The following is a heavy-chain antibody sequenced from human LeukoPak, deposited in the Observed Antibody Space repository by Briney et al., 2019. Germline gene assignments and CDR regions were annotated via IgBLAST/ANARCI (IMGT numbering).Heavy chain of an antibody. CDR2: INHRGTT. Sequence: SETLSLTCAVYGGSFSSHYWSWIRQPPGKGLEWIGEINHRGTTSYNSSLMGRVIISVDTSKNQFSLKLSSVTAADTAFYYCARSLGYYDSSGYYYYLAFDIWGQGTMVTVSS. V-gene: IGHV4-34*01. J-gene: IGHJ3*02. CDR1: GGSFSSHY. D-gene: IGHD3-22*01. CDR3: ARSLGYYDSSGYYYYLAFDI.